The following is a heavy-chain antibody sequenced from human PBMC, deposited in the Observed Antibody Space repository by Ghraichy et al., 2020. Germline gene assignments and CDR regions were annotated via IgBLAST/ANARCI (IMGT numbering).Heavy chain of an antibody. CDR2: IYDSGIT. CDR3: ARGYYGSGSYLGQ. J-gene: IGHJ4*02. V-gene: IGHV4-61*01. CDR1: GASVSSGHYY. Sequence: SETLSLTCTVSGASVSSGHYYWNWIRQPPGKGLECLGYIYDSGITNYNPSLKSRVTISIDTSMNQFSLKLTSVTAADTAVYYCARGYYGSGSYLGQWGEGTPVTRSA. D-gene: IGHD3-10*01.